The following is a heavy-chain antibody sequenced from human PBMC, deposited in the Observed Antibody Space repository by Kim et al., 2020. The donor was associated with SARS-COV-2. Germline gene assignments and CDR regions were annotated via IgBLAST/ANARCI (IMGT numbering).Heavy chain of an antibody. D-gene: IGHD3-3*01. Sequence: GGSLRLSCEASGFMFSNYAMSWVRQAPGKGLEWVSFIGGSGDYPHYADSVKGRFAISRDNSKNTLYLQMNSLRAEDTAVYYCAKDWEGANYYFYGMDVWGPGTTVPVSS. CDR3: AKDWEGANYYFYGMDV. J-gene: IGHJ6*02. CDR1: GFMFSNYA. CDR2: IGGSGDYP. V-gene: IGHV3-23*01.